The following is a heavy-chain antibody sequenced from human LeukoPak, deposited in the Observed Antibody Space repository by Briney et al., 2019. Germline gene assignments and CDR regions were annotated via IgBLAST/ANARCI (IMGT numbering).Heavy chain of an antibody. D-gene: IGHD2-21*02. J-gene: IGHJ3*02. CDR1: GGSISSGGYY. CDR2: IYYSGST. CDR3: ARFIVVVTATQYYAFDI. V-gene: IGHV4-31*03. Sequence: SETLSLTCTVSGGSISSGGYYWSWIRQHPGKGLEWIGYIYYSGSTYYNPSLKSRVTISVDTSKNQFSLKLSSVTAADTAVYYCARFIVVVTATQYYAFDIWGQGTMVTVSS.